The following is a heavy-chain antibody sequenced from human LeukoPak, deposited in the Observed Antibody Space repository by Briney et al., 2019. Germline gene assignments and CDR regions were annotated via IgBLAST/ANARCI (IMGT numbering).Heavy chain of an antibody. V-gene: IGHV5-51*01. J-gene: IGHJ4*02. CDR3: ARYYCSSTSCYGFDY. CDR2: IYPGDSDT. Sequence: GGSLRFSCKGSGYSFTSYWIGWVRQMPGKGLEWMGIIYPGDSDTRYSPSFQGQVTISADKSISTAYLQWSSLKASDTAMYYCARYYCSSTSCYGFDYWGQGTLVTVSS. CDR1: GYSFTSYW. D-gene: IGHD2-2*01.